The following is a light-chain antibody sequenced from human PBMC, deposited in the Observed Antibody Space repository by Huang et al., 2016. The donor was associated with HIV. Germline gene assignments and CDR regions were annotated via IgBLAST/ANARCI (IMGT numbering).Light chain of an antibody. CDR3: QHYKSWPPS. CDR1: QTISSY. J-gene: IGKJ3*01. Sequence: EIVLTQSPATLSVSPGEGATLSCRANQTISSYLAWYQRKPCQAPRLLIFDASTRATGIPARFSGSGSGTGFTLSISSLQSEDFAVYYCQHYKSWPPSFGPGTKVDIK. V-gene: IGKV3-15*01. CDR2: DAS.